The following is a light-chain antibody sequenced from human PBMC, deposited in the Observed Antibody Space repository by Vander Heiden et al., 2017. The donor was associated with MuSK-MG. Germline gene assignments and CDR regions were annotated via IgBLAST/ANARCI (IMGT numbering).Light chain of an antibody. Sequence: QSALTQPASVSGSPGQSITIPCTGTSSDVGRYNLVSWYQQHPGKAPKLMIYEVSKRPSGVSNRFSGSKSGNTASLTISGLQAEDEADYYCCSYAGSSVFGTGTKVTVL. CDR3: CSYAGSSV. CDR1: SSDVGRYNL. V-gene: IGLV2-23*02. CDR2: EVS. J-gene: IGLJ1*01.